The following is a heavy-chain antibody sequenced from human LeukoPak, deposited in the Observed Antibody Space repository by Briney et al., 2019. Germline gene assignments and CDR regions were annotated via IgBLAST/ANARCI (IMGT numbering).Heavy chain of an antibody. D-gene: IGHD2-15*01. CDR1: GGTFTSYA. Sequence: ASVKVSCTASGGTFTSYAISWVRQAPGQGLEWMGWINPNSGGTNYAQKFQGRVTMTRDTSISTAYMELSRLRSDDTAVYYCARVRISAWDDYWGQGTLVTVSS. V-gene: IGHV1-2*02. J-gene: IGHJ4*02. CDR3: ARVRISAWDDY. CDR2: INPNSGGT.